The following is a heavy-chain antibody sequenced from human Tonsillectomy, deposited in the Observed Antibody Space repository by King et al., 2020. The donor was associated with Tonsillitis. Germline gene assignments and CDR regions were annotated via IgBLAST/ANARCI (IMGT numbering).Heavy chain of an antibody. CDR3: TRHNTAAYYYYYMDV. V-gene: IGHV3-73*01. Sequence: VQLVESGGGLVQPGGSLKLSCAASGFTFSSSDMHWVRQASGKGLEWVGRIRSKANSYATAYAASVKGRFTISRDDSKNTAYLQMNSLKTEDTAVYYCTRHNTAAYYYYYMDVWGKGTTVTVSS. J-gene: IGHJ6*03. CDR2: IRSKANSYAT. CDR1: GFTFSSSD.